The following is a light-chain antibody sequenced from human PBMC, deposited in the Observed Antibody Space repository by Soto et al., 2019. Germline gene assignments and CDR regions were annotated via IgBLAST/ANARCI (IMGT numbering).Light chain of an antibody. CDR3: QQRSNWLFT. V-gene: IGKV3-11*01. CDR1: QSVSSY. J-gene: IGKJ3*01. Sequence: EIVLTQSPATLSLSPGERATLSCRASQSVSSYSAWYQQKPGQAPRLLIYDASNRATGIPARFSGSGSGTDFTLTISSLEPEDFAVYYFQQRSNWLFTFGPGTKVDIK. CDR2: DAS.